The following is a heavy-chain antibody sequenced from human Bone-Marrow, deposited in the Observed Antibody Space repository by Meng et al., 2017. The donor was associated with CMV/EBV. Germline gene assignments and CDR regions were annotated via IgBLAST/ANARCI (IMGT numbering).Heavy chain of an antibody. CDR1: GYTFTGYY. CDR3: ARGSGSSELKRVDY. J-gene: IGHJ4*02. CDR2: INPNSGGT. V-gene: IGHV1-2*02. D-gene: IGHD1-26*01. Sequence: KTSGYTFTGYYMHWVRQAPGQGLEGMGWINPNSGGTNYAQKFQGRVTMTRDTSISTAYMELSRLRSDDTAVYYCARGSGSSELKRVDYWGQGTLVTVSS.